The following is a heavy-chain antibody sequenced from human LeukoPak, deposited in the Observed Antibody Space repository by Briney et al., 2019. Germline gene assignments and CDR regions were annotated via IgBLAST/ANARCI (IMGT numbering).Heavy chain of an antibody. CDR2: ISGSGGST. D-gene: IGHD3-16*01. J-gene: IGHJ6*02. V-gene: IGHV3-23*01. Sequence: GGSLRLSCAASGFTFSSYARSWVRQAPGKGLEWVSAISGSGGSTYYADSVKGRFTISRDNSKNTLYLQMNSLRVEDTAVYSCAKDPFGHYGMDVWGQGTTVTVSS. CDR3: AKDPFGHYGMDV. CDR1: GFTFSSYA.